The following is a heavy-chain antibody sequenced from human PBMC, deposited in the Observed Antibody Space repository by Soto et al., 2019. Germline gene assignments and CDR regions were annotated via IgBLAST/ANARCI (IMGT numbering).Heavy chain of an antibody. J-gene: IGHJ4*02. Sequence: ASVKVSCKASGYTFTSYGISWVRQAPGQGLEWMGWISAYNGNTNYAQKLQGRVTMTTDTSTSTAYMELRSLRSDDTAVYYCARDERIAVAGDLDYWGQGTLVTVSS. V-gene: IGHV1-18*01. CDR1: GYTFTSYG. CDR2: ISAYNGNT. CDR3: ARDERIAVAGDLDY. D-gene: IGHD6-19*01.